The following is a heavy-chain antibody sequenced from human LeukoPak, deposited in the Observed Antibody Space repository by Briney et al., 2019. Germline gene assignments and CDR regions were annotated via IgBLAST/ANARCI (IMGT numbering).Heavy chain of an antibody. CDR1: GFTFSNAW. J-gene: IGHJ3*01. CDR3: TTDPEPYYDYVWGSFN. V-gene: IGHV3-15*01. Sequence: GGSLRLSCAASGFTFSNAWMSWVRQAPGKGLEWVGRIKSKTDGGTTDYAAPVKGRFTISRDDSKNTPYLQMNSLKTEDTAVYYCTTDPEPYYDYVWGSFNWGQGTMVTVSS. D-gene: IGHD3-16*01. CDR2: IKSKTDGGTT.